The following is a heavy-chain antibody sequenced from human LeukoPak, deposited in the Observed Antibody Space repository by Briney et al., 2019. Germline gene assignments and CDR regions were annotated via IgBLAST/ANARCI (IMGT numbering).Heavy chain of an antibody. J-gene: IGHJ4*02. CDR2: IYYSGST. D-gene: IGHD7-27*01. V-gene: IGHV4-39*01. CDR3: ASLLGIRAYFDY. CDR1: GGSISSSSYY. Sequence: SETLSLTCTVSGGSISSSSYYWGWIRQPPGKGLEWIGSIYYSGSTYYNPSLKSRVTISVDTSKNQFSLKLSSVTAADTAVYYCASLLGIRAYFDYWGQGTPVTVSS.